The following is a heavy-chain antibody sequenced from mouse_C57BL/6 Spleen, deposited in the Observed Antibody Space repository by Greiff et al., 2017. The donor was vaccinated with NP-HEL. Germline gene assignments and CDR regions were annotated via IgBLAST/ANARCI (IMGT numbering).Heavy chain of an antibody. CDR1: GYTFTSYW. V-gene: IGHV1-69*01. D-gene: IGHD1-1*01. CDR2: IDPSDSYT. CDR3: ARRDYYGSMDY. Sequence: QVQLQQPGAELVMPGASVKLSCKASGYTFTSYWMHWVKQRPGQGLEWIGEIDPSDSYTNYNQKFKGKSTLTVDKSSSTAYMQLSSLTSEDSAVYYCARRDYYGSMDYWGQGTSVTASS. J-gene: IGHJ4*01.